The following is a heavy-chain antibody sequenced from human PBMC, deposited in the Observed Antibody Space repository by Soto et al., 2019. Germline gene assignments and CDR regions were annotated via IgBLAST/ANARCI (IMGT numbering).Heavy chain of an antibody. CDR2: INPSDGTT. Sequence: ASVKVSCKASGYTFTNYWMHWVRQAPGQGLDWMGIINPSDGTTTYAQKFQGRVTVTRDTSTSTVYMELNSLTSDDTAVYYCAGGGRDAYSRFWGQEPLVTVSS. D-gene: IGHD2-15*01. CDR3: AGGGRDAYSRF. CDR1: GYTFTNYW. V-gene: IGHV1-46*01. J-gene: IGHJ4*02.